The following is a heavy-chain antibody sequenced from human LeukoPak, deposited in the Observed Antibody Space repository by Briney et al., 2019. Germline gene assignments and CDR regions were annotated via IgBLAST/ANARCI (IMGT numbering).Heavy chain of an antibody. CDR1: GFTFDDYA. Sequence: PGGSLRLSCAASGFTFDDYAMHWVRQAPGKGLEWVSGISWNSGSIGYADSVKGRFTISRDNAKNSLYLQINSLRAEDMALYNCAKSESSGWPIDAFDIWGQGTMVTVSS. D-gene: IGHD6-19*01. V-gene: IGHV3-9*03. CDR3: AKSESSGWPIDAFDI. CDR2: ISWNSGSI. J-gene: IGHJ3*02.